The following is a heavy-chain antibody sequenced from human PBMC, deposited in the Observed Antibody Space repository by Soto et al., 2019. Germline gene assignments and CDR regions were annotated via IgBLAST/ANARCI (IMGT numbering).Heavy chain of an antibody. Sequence: PGGSLRLSCAASGFTFSSYAMHWVRQAPGKGLEWVAVISYDGSNKYYADSVKGRFTISRDNSKNTPYLQMNSLRAEDTAVYYCARDWSITMIVQYYFDYWGQGTLVTVSS. J-gene: IGHJ4*02. CDR1: GFTFSSYA. CDR2: ISYDGSNK. CDR3: ARDWSITMIVQYYFDY. V-gene: IGHV3-30-3*01. D-gene: IGHD3-22*01.